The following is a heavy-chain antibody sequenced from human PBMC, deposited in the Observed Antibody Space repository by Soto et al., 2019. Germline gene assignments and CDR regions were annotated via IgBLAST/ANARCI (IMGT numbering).Heavy chain of an antibody. CDR3: AKEENDYGDYEGYFDY. V-gene: IGHV3-30*18. Sequence: QVQLVESGGGVVQPGRSLRLPCAASGFTFSSYGMHWVRQAPGKGLEWVAVISYDGSNKYYADSVKGRFTISRDNSKNTLYLQMNSLRAEDTAVYYCAKEENDYGDYEGYFDYWGQGTLVTVSS. J-gene: IGHJ4*02. CDR2: ISYDGSNK. CDR1: GFTFSSYG. D-gene: IGHD4-17*01.